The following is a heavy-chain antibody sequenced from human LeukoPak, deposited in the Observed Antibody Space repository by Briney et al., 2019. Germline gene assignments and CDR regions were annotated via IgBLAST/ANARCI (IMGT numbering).Heavy chain of an antibody. CDR1: GYTFTGYY. Sequence: ASVKVSCKASGYTFTGYYMHWVRQAPGQGLEWMGWINPNSGGTNYAQKFQGWVTMTRDTSISTAYMELSRLRSDDTAVYYCARDGAAYCGGDCQFDYWDQGTLVTVSS. V-gene: IGHV1-2*04. CDR2: INPNSGGT. J-gene: IGHJ4*02. D-gene: IGHD2-21*02. CDR3: ARDGAAYCGGDCQFDY.